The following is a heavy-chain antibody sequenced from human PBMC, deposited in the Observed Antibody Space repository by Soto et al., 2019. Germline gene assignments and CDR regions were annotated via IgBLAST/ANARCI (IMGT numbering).Heavy chain of an antibody. CDR1: GFTFSSYG. CDR3: ARDDVETSNFLYYYYGMDV. CDR2: IWYDGSNK. V-gene: IGHV3-33*01. Sequence: QVQLVESGGGVVQPGRSLRLSCAASGFTFSSYGMHWVRQAPGKGLEWVAVIWYDGSNKYYAYSVKGRFTISRDNSKITVYLKMSSSRAEDTAEYYCARDDVETSNFLYYYYGMDVWVQATTITVS. D-gene: IGHD2-2*01. J-gene: IGHJ6*02.